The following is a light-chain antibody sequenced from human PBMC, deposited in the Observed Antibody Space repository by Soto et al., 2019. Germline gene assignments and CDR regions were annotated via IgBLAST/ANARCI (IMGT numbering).Light chain of an antibody. V-gene: IGLV2-14*01. Sequence: QSALTQPASLSGSPGQSLTISCTGTGSDVGDYNYVSWYQQHPGKAPKLMIYEVRNRPSGVSNRFSGSKSGNTASLTISGLQAEDEADYYCSSYTTSSTVLFGGGTKVTVL. CDR2: EVR. CDR1: GSDVGDYNY. J-gene: IGLJ2*01. CDR3: SSYTTSSTVL.